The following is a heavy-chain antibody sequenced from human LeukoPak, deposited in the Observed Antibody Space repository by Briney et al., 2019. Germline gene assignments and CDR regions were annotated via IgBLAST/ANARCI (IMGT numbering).Heavy chain of an antibody. J-gene: IGHJ4*02. CDR2: ISGSGGST. D-gene: IGHD6-19*01. Sequence: GGSLRLSCAASGFTFSSHAMTWVRQTPGKGLQWVSSISGSGGSTYYADSVKGRFTISRDNSKNNVYLQMNSLRADDTAMYYCASLAGSSGWYGPFDYWGQGTLVTVSS. CDR1: GFTFSSHA. CDR3: ASLAGSSGWYGPFDY. V-gene: IGHV3-23*01.